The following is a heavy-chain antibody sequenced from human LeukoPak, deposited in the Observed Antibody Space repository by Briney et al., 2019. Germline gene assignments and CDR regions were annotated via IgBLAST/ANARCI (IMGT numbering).Heavy chain of an antibody. D-gene: IGHD2-2*01. J-gene: IGHJ4*02. V-gene: IGHV4-30-2*01. Sequence: SQTLSLTCAVSGGSISSGGYSWSWIRQPAGKGLEWIGYIYHSGSTYYNPSLKSRVTISVDRSKNQFSLKLSSVTAADTAVYYCARGTPAANQLLPTPFNYWGQGTLVTVSS. CDR1: GGSISSGGYS. CDR2: IYHSGST. CDR3: ARGTPAANQLLPTPFNY.